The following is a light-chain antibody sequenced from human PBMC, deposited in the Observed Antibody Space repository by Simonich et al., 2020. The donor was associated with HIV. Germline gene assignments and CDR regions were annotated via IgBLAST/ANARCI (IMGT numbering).Light chain of an antibody. CDR2: GAS. V-gene: IGKV3-15*01. CDR1: QSVSSY. Sequence: EIVLTQSPATLSLSPAERATLSCRAIQSVSSYLAWYQQKPGQAPRLLIFGASIRATGIPARFSVSGSGTEFTLTITSMQSEDFSIYYCQQYDDWLLLTFGGGTKVEI. J-gene: IGKJ4*01. CDR3: QQYDDWLLLT.